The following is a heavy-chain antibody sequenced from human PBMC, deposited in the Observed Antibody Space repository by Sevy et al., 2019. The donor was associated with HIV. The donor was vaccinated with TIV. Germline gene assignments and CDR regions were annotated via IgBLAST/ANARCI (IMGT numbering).Heavy chain of an antibody. Sequence: GGSLRLSCAASGFTFSSYAMHWVRQAPGKGLEWVAVISYDGSNKYYADSVKGRFTISRDNSKNTLYLQMNSLRAEDTAVYYCAREQFYVSSAWAPICFQHWGQGTLVTVSS. D-gene: IGHD3-22*01. J-gene: IGHJ1*01. V-gene: IGHV3-30-3*01. CDR3: AREQFYVSSAWAPICFQH. CDR1: GFTFSSYA. CDR2: ISYDGSNK.